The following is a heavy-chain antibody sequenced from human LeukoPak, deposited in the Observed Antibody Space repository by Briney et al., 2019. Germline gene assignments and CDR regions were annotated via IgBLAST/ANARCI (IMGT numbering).Heavy chain of an antibody. CDR1: GFAFNTYA. CDR3: AREIFGLGSYTDF. CDR2: IWHDGSHK. Sequence: PGGSLRLACAASGFAFNTYAMHWVRQAPGQGLEWVALIWHDGSHKFYSNSVRGQFTISRDNSKNTVSLQMNNLRPEDTAVYYCAREIFGLGSYTDFWGQGTLVTVSS. V-gene: IGHV3-33*01. D-gene: IGHD3-10*01. J-gene: IGHJ4*02.